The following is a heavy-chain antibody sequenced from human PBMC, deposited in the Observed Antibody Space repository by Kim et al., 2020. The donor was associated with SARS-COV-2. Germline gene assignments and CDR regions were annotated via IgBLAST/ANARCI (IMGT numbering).Heavy chain of an antibody. CDR1: GYTFDSYW. V-gene: IGHV5-51*01. J-gene: IGHJ3*01. CDR2: IYPGDSET. Sequence: GESLKISCKGSGYTFDSYWIGWVRQTPGKGLEWVGIIYPGDSETRYSPSFQGQVTISTDKSIGAAYLHWNRLKASDTAIYYCARHEGEIVVVPTNPGAFRSWGQGTMATASA. CDR3: ARHEGEIVVVPTNPGAFRS. D-gene: IGHD2-2*01.